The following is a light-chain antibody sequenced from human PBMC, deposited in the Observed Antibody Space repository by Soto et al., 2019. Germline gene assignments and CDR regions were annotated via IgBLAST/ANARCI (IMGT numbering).Light chain of an antibody. J-gene: IGKJ3*01. CDR2: GAS. CDR3: QQYNNWPPLFT. CDR1: QSVSSN. Sequence: EIGMTQSPATLSVSPGERATLSCRASQSVSSNLAWYQQKPGQAPRLLIYGASNRATGIPARFSGSGYGTEFALTISSLRSEDFAVYYCQQYNNWPPLFTFGPGTKVDIK. V-gene: IGKV3-15*01.